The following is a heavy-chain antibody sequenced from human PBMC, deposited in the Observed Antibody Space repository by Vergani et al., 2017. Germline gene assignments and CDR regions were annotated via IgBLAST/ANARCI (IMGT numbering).Heavy chain of an antibody. CDR2: IYYSGST. CDR3: AGGVYDVTGGVFQH. CDR1: GGSISSSSYY. Sequence: QLQLQESGPGLVKPSETLSLTCTVSGGSISSSSYYWGWIRQPPGKGLEWIGSIYYSGSTYYNPSLKSRVTISVYTSKNQFSLKLSSVTAADAAVYYCAGGVYDVTGGVFQHWGGGTLVTVSA. V-gene: IGHV4-39*01. D-gene: IGHD3-3*01. J-gene: IGHJ1*01.